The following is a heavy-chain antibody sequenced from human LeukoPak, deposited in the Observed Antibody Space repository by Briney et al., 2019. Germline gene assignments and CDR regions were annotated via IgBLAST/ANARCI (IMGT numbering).Heavy chain of an antibody. D-gene: IGHD3-22*01. CDR2: ISAYNGNT. J-gene: IGHJ4*02. Sequence: GASVKVSCKASGYTFTGYYMHWVRQAPGQGLEWMGWISAYNGNTNYAQKLQGRVTMTTDTSTSTAYMELRSLRSDDTAVYYCARDCLDYYDSSGYYYVSLPCYWGQGTLVTVSS. CDR3: ARDCLDYYDSSGYYYVSLPCY. V-gene: IGHV1-18*04. CDR1: GYTFTGYY.